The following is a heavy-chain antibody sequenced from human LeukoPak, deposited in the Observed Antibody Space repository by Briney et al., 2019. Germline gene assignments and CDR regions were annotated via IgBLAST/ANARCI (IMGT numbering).Heavy chain of an antibody. J-gene: IGHJ4*02. CDR2: IYHSGRT. CDR3: ATVSAFFYDSGSYYTFDY. V-gene: IGHV4-4*02. D-gene: IGHD3-10*01. CDR1: GGSISSSKW. Sequence: KPSETLSLTCAVSGGSISSSKWWSWVRPPQGKGLEWIGEIYHSGRTNYNPSLKSRVTISGDKSKNQFSLKLSSVTAADTAVYYCATVSAFFYDSGSYYTFDYWGQGTLVTVSS.